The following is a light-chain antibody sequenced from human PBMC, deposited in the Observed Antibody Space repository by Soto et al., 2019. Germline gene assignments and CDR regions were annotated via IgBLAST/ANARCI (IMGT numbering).Light chain of an antibody. CDR3: QQRSSPTWT. J-gene: IGKJ1*01. CDR2: DIS. V-gene: IGKV3-11*01. CDR1: QRVHY. Sequence: EIVLTQSPASLSLSPGETATLSCRSSQRVHYLAWYQQRRGQAPRLLIYDISTRATGVPARFSGSGSGTEFTLTINNLEPEDFAVYYCQQRSSPTWTFGLRTKVDIK.